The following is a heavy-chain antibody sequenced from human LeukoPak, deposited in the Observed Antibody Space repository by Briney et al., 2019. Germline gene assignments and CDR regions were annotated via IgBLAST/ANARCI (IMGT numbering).Heavy chain of an antibody. Sequence: GGSLRLSCAGSGFTFSSYTLNWVRQAPGKGLEWVSSINSSATYIYYADSVRGRFTISRDDAKNSLFLHMNSLRAEDTAVYYCATWDDSGAYVAFEYWGQGTLVTVSS. CDR2: INSSATYI. V-gene: IGHV3-21*01. CDR1: GFTFSSYT. J-gene: IGHJ4*02. D-gene: IGHD4-17*01. CDR3: ATWDDSGAYVAFEY.